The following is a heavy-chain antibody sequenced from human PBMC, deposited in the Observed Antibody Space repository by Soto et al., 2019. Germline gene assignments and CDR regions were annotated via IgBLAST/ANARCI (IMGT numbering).Heavy chain of an antibody. CDR3: ASRDPEYYYYYYGMDV. CDR2: INLSAGST. CDR1: GYTFTGYY. Sequence: GASVKVSCKASGYTFTGYYMHWVRQAPGQGLEWIGIINLSAGSTSYAQKFQGRVTITRDTSTSTVYMDMSSLRSEDTAVYYCASRDPEYYYYYYGMDVWGQGTTVTVSS. J-gene: IGHJ6*02. V-gene: IGHV1-46*01.